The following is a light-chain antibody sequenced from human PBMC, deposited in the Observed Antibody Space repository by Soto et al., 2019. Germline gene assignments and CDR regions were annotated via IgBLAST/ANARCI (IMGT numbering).Light chain of an antibody. CDR3: QQYSSYPRP. CDR1: QGISSY. J-gene: IGKJ1*01. V-gene: IGKV1-8*01. Sequence: IRMNQSAATLSASVGDRVTITCRASQGISSYLAWYQQKPGKAPKLLIYAASTLQSGVPSRFSGSGSGTDFTLTISCLQSEDFATYYCQQYSSYPRPFGQGTKVDIK. CDR2: AAS.